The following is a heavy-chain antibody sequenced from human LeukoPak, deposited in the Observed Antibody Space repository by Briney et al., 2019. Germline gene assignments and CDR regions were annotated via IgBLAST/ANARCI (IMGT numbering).Heavy chain of an antibody. J-gene: IGHJ4*02. CDR1: GGSISSSSYY. Sequence: SETLSLTCTVSGGSISSSSYYWGWIRQPPGKGLEWIGSIYYSGSTYYNTSLKSRVTISVDTSKNQFSLKLSSVTAADTAVYYCARVAPKVLQYYYDSSGYYHDPFDYWGQGTLVTVSS. V-gene: IGHV4-39*01. CDR3: ARVAPKVLQYYYDSSGYYHDPFDY. D-gene: IGHD3-22*01. CDR2: IYYSGST.